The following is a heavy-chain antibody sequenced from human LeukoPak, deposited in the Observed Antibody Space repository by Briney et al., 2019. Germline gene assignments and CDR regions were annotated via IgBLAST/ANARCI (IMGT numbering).Heavy chain of an antibody. D-gene: IGHD3-22*01. CDR3: ARDYYDSSGYYSPPQQGPDDYYYGMDI. V-gene: IGHV3-48*03. CDR1: GFTFSSYE. J-gene: IGHJ6*02. Sequence: GGSLRLSCAASGFTFSSYEMNWVRQAPGKGLEWVSYISNSGSTIYYADSVKGRFTISRDNAKNSLYLQMNSLRAEDTAVYYCARDYYDSSGYYSPPQQGPDDYYYGMDIWGQGTTVTVSS. CDR2: ISNSGSTI.